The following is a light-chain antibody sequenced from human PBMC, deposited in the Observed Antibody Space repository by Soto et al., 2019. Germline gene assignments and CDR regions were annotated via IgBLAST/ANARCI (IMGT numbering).Light chain of an antibody. Sequence: QSALTQPASVSGSLGQSITISCTGTSSDIGGHNYVSWYQQHPGKAPKVMIFEVSKRPSGVSNRFSGSKSGNMASLTISGLQAEDEGDYYCSSFTTTSTGLLGGGTKLTVL. CDR2: EVS. CDR1: SSDIGGHNY. J-gene: IGLJ2*01. V-gene: IGLV2-14*01. CDR3: SSFTTTSTGL.